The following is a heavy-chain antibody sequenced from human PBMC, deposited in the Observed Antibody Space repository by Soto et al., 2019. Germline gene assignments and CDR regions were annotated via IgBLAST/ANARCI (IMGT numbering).Heavy chain of an antibody. J-gene: IGHJ4*02. CDR3: ARDPGLRFLEWLLY. Sequence: ASVNVSCKASGYTFTSYGISWVRQAPGQGLEWMGWISAYNGNTNYAQKLQGRVTMTTDTSTSTAYMELRSLRSDDTAVYYCARDPGLRFLEWLLYWGQGTLVTVSS. CDR2: ISAYNGNT. CDR1: GYTFTSYG. D-gene: IGHD3-3*01. V-gene: IGHV1-18*01.